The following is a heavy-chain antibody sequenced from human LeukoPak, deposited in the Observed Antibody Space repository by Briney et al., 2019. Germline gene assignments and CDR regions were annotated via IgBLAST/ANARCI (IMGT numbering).Heavy chain of an antibody. CDR2: IYPGDSDT. V-gene: IGHV5-51*01. Sequence: GESLKISCKGSGYSFTSYWIGWVRQMPGKGLEWMGIIYPGDSDTRYTPSFQGQVAISAHKSISTAYLKWSSLKASDPAMYYCARTRPNSGSGSSSTAMFDYWGQGTLVTVPS. CDR3: ARTRPNSGSGSSSTAMFDY. D-gene: IGHD3-10*01. J-gene: IGHJ4*02. CDR1: GYSFTSYW.